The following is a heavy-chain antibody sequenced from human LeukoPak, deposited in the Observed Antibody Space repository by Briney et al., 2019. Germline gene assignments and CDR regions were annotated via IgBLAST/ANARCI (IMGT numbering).Heavy chain of an antibody. Sequence: GASVKVSCKASGYTFTSYYMHWVRQAPGQGLEWMGIINPSGGSTSYAQKFQGRVTMTRDTSTSTVYMELSSLRSEDTAVYYCARGAQKTYYDFWSGYYNYFDYWGQGTLVTVSS. V-gene: IGHV1-46*01. D-gene: IGHD3-3*01. CDR1: GYTFTSYY. J-gene: IGHJ4*02. CDR2: INPSGGST. CDR3: ARGAQKTYYDFWSGYYNYFDY.